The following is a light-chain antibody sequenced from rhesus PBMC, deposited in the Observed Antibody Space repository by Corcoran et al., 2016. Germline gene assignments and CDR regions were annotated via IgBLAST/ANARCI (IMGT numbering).Light chain of an antibody. J-gene: IGKJ1*01. CDR3: QHGYGTPWT. V-gene: IGKV1-74*01. CDR1: ENVNKY. CDR2: KAS. Sequence: DIQMTQSPSALSASIRDRVTITCRASENVNKYLNWYQQKADKAPKRLIYKASTLQSGVPSRFSGSGSGTEYTFTISSLQPEDVATYYCQHGYGTPWTFGQGTKVEIK.